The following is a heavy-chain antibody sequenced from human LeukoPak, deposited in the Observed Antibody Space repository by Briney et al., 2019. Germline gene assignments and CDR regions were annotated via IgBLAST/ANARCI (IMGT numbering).Heavy chain of an antibody. D-gene: IGHD1-26*01. CDR3: ARDPWWELPAAGAFDI. CDR2: IYHSGST. V-gene: IGHV4-59*12. CDR1: GGSISSYY. Sequence: ASETLSLTCTVSGGSISSYYWSWIRQPPGKGLEWIGYIYHSGSTYYNPSLKSRVTISVDRSKNQFSLKLSSVTAADTAVYYCARDPWWELPAAGAFDIWGQGTMVTVSS. J-gene: IGHJ3*02.